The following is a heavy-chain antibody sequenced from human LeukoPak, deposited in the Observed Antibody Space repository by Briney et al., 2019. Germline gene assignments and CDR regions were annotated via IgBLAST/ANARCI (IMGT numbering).Heavy chain of an antibody. CDR2: INHSGST. CDR3: ASLVSLRNFDY. Sequence: PSETLSLTCAVYGGSFSGYYWSWIRQPPGKGLEWIGEINHSGSTNYNPSLKSRVTISVDTSKNQFSLKPSAVTAADTAVYDCASLVSLRNFDYWGQGTLVTVSS. V-gene: IGHV4-34*01. CDR1: GGSFSGYY. D-gene: IGHD3-16*01. J-gene: IGHJ4*02.